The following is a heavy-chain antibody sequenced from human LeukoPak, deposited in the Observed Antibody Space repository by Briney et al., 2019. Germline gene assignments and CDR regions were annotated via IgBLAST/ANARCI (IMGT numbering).Heavy chain of an antibody. CDR3: ARARGSSGWYEFDS. CDR1: GFTSSSYW. V-gene: IGHV3-7*01. J-gene: IGHJ4*02. CDR2: IKHDGSEK. D-gene: IGHD6-19*01. Sequence: PGGSLRLSCAASGFTSSSYWMSWVRQAPGKGLEWVANIKHDGSEKYYVDSVKGRFTISRDNAKNSLYLQMNSLRAEDTAVYYCARARGSSGWYEFDSWGQGTLVTVSS.